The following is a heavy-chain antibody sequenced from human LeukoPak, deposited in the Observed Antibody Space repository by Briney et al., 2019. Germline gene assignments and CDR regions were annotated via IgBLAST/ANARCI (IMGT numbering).Heavy chain of an antibody. CDR2: IGAYNGNT. CDR1: GYPFTSYG. V-gene: IGHV1-18*01. CDR3: ARDLWYYDSSGYFGY. J-gene: IGHJ4*02. D-gene: IGHD3-22*01. Sequence: ASVKVSCKASGYPFTSYGISWVRQAPGQGLEWMGWIGAYNGNTNYAQKLQGRVTMTTDTSTSTAYMELRSLRSDDTAVCYCARDLWYYDSSGYFGYWGQGTLVTVSS.